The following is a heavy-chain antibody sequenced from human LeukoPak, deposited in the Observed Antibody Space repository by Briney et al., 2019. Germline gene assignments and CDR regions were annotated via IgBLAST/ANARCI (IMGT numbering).Heavy chain of an antibody. J-gene: IGHJ6*03. CDR2: INPSGGST. V-gene: IGHV1-46*01. D-gene: IGHD5-18*01. CDR3: ATSGYGYGSMEGGVGYYYYYYMDV. Sequence: ASVKVSCKASGYTFTSYYMHWVRQAPGQGLEWMGIINPSGGSTSYAQKFQGSVTMTRDTSTSTVYMELSSRSSEDTAVYYCATSGYGYGSMEGGVGYYYYYYMDVWGKGTTVTVSS. CDR1: GYTFTSYY.